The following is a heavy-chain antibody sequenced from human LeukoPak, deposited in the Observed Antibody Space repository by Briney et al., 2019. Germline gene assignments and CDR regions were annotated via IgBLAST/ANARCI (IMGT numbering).Heavy chain of an antibody. D-gene: IGHD3-22*01. Sequence: GESLKISCKGSGYSFTSYWIGWVRQMPGKGLEWMGIIYPGDSDTRYSPSFQSQVTISADKSISTAYLQWSSLKASDTAMYYCARGGYYYDSSGYYHDAFDIWGQGTMVTVSS. CDR1: GYSFTSYW. CDR2: IYPGDSDT. CDR3: ARGGYYYDSSGYYHDAFDI. V-gene: IGHV5-51*01. J-gene: IGHJ3*02.